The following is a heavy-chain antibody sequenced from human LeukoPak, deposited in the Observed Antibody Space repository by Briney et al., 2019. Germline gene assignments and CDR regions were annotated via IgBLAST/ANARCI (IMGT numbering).Heavy chain of an antibody. J-gene: IGHJ6*03. CDR2: IIPIFGTA. CDR1: GGTFSSYA. Sequence: SVKVSCKASGGTFSSYAISWVRQAPGQGLEWMGGIIPIFGTANHAQKFQGRVTITTDESTSTAYMELSSLRSEDTAVYYCASVYDFSGWYYYYYMDVWGKGTTVTVSS. CDR3: ASVYDFSGWYYYYYMDV. V-gene: IGHV1-69*05. D-gene: IGHD3-3*01.